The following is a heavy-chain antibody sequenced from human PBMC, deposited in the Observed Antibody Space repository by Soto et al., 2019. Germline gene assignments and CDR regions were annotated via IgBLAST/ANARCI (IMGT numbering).Heavy chain of an antibody. Sequence: SETLSLTCAVYGGSFSGYYWSWIRQPPGKGLEWIGEINHSGSTNYNPSLKSRVTISVDTSKNQFSLKLSSVTAADTAVYYCAGMDYRGDWFDPWGQGTLVTVSS. CDR3: AGMDYRGDWFDP. CDR1: GGSFSGYY. CDR2: INHSGST. D-gene: IGHD3-16*01. V-gene: IGHV4-34*01. J-gene: IGHJ5*02.